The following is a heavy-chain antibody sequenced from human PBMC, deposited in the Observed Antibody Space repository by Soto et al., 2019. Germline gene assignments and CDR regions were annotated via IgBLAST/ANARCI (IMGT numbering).Heavy chain of an antibody. CDR1: GDSISSTY. J-gene: IGHJ5*02. V-gene: IGHV4-4*07. CDR2: IYSSGSN. Sequence: PSETLSLTCTVSGDSISSTYWSWVRQPAGRGLEWIGRIYSSGSNNYNPSLESRVTMSVDTSKNQFSLTLRSVTAADTAVYFCARGYESGYTFGHDLWGQGTLVTGSS. D-gene: IGHD3-3*01. CDR3: ARGYESGYTFGHDL.